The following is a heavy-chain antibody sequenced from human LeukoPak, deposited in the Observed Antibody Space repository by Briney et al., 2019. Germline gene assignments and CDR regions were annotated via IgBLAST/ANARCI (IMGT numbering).Heavy chain of an antibody. CDR3: ATFGYYDILTGYSIAVDY. V-gene: IGHV4-59*01. Sequence: PSETLSLTCTVSDDSIAGYSWSWIRQPPGKGLEWIGYIYYSGNTNYNPSLKSRVTVSVDTSKNQFSLKLTSVTAADTAVYYCATFGYYDILTGYSIAVDYWGQGTLVTVSS. J-gene: IGHJ4*02. D-gene: IGHD3-9*01. CDR2: IYYSGNT. CDR1: DDSIAGYS.